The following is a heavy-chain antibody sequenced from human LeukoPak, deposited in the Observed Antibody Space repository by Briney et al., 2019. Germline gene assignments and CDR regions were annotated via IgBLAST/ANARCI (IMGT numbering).Heavy chain of an antibody. J-gene: IGHJ4*02. V-gene: IGHV1-2*02. Sequence: ASVKVSCKASGYTFTGYYMHWVRQAPGQGLEWMGWINPNSGGTNYAQKFQGRVTMTRDTSISTAYMELSRLRSDDTAVYYCARIPIVVVPAGDCWGQGTLVTVSS. CDR2: INPNSGGT. D-gene: IGHD2-2*01. CDR1: GYTFTGYY. CDR3: ARIPIVVVPAGDC.